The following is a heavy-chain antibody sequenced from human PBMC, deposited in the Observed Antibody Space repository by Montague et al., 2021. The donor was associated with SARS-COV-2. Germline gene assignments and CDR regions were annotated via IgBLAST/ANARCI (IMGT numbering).Heavy chain of an antibody. CDR3: ARSYGDYRDSYFDY. D-gene: IGHD4-17*01. CDR2: IDWDEDQ. CDR1: GFSLNTSGMC. V-gene: IGHV2-70*01. J-gene: IGHJ4*02. Sequence: PALVKPTQTLILTCTFSGFSLNTSGMCVSWIRQPPGKALEWLAPIDWDEDQYYSTSLKTRLTISKDTSKNQVVLTMTNMDPIDTATYYCARSYGDYRDSYFDYWGQGTLVTVSS.